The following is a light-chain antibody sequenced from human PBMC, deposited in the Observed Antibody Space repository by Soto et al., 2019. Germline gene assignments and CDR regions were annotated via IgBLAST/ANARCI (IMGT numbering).Light chain of an antibody. CDR1: QSVSSSY. J-gene: IGKJ1*01. V-gene: IGKV3D-15*01. Sequence: ELVLTQSPGTLSLSPGDRATLSCRASQSVSSSYLAWYQQNPGHAPRLLIHGASTRATGLPARFSGSGSGTEFTLTISSLQSEDFAVDYCRQYNDWPRTFGQGTKVDIK. CDR2: GAS. CDR3: RQYNDWPRT.